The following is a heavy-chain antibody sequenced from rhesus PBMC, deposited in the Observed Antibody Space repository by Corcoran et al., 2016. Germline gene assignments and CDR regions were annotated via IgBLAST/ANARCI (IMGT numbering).Heavy chain of an antibody. CDR2: VYGKSAST. J-gene: IGHJ4*01. D-gene: IGHD6-31*01. V-gene: IGHV4S9*01. CDR3: SRGPGAWFFDY. Sequence: VQLQGSGPGLVKPSETLSLTCAVSGGSISHIYYWHCIRHPPGKGLEWIGNVYGKSASTDYNPSLKSRVTISKDTSKNQFFLKLNSVTAADTAIDYCSRGPGAWFFDYWGQGVLVTVSS. CDR1: GGSISHIYY.